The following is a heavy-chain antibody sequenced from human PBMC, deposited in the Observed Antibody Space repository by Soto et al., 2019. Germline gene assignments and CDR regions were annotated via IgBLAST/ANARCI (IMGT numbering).Heavy chain of an antibody. CDR1: GYSFSNYW. CDR3: ARRRAGNPDDWFDP. CDR2: IYPGDSET. D-gene: IGHD6-13*01. J-gene: IGHJ5*02. V-gene: IGHV5-51*01. Sequence: GESLKISCKGSGYSFSNYWIVWVRQMPGKGLEWMGIIYPGDSETKYSPSFQGQVTISADKSINTAYLKWISLKASDTAMYYCARRRAGNPDDWFDPWGQGTLVTVSS.